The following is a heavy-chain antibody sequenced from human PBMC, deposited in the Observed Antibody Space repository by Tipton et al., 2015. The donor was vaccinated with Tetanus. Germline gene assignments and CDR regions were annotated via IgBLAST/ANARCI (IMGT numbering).Heavy chain of an antibody. D-gene: IGHD6-25*01. CDR1: GFTFSSYA. V-gene: IGHV3-23*01. J-gene: IGHJ5*02. CDR2: ISGSGGST. CDR3: AKPATVPIGGHWFAP. Sequence: GSLRLSCAASGFTFSSYAMSWVRQAPGEGLEWVSAISGSGGSTYYADSVKGRFTISRDNSENTLYLQMNSLRAEDTAVYYCAKPATVPIGGHWFAPWDQGTLVTVSS.